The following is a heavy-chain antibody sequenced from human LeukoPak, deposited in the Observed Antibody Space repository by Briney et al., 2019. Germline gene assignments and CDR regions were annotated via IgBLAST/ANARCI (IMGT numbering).Heavy chain of an antibody. CDR1: GSTFSSYA. D-gene: IGHD6-19*01. V-gene: IGHV3-30-3*01. Sequence: GRSLRLSCAASGSTFSSYAMHWVRQAPGKGLEWVAVISYDGSNKYYADSVKGRFTISRDNSKNTLYLQMNSLRAEDTAVYYCVGSSGWYRPTFDYWGQGTLVTVSS. J-gene: IGHJ4*02. CDR3: VGSSGWYRPTFDY. CDR2: ISYDGSNK.